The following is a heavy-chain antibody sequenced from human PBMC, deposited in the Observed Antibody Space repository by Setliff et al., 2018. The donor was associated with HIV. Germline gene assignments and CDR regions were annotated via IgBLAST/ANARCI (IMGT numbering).Heavy chain of an antibody. CDR3: ARDFGGYCSSMSCPGLFDP. V-gene: IGHV1-69*05. CDR1: GGTFSSYA. Sequence: SVKVSCKASGGTFSSYAISWVRQAPGQGLEWMGGIIPIFGTANYAQKFQGRVTITTDESTSTAYMELSSLRSEDTAVYYCARDFGGYCSSMSCPGLFDPWGQGTLVTAPQ. J-gene: IGHJ5*02. D-gene: IGHD2-2*01. CDR2: IIPIFGTA.